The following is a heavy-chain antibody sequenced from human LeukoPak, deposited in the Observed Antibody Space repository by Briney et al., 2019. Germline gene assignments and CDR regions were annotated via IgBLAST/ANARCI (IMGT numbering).Heavy chain of an antibody. D-gene: IGHD1-7*01. Sequence: GESLKISCQGSGYSFTDYWIAWVRQKPGKGLEWMGVIYPADSDTRYNPSFQGQVTVSADKSISTAYLQWSSLKASDTAMYYCASTMYNWNYVFDYWGHGTLVTVSS. J-gene: IGHJ4*01. V-gene: IGHV5-51*01. CDR2: IYPADSDT. CDR1: GYSFTDYW. CDR3: ASTMYNWNYVFDY.